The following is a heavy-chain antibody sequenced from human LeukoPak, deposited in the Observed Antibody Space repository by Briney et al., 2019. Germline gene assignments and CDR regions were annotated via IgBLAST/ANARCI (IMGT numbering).Heavy chain of an antibody. Sequence: GGSLRLSCAASGFTFSSYAMSWVRQAPGKGLEWVSGMSGSRGRTYYVDSVKGRFSISRDNYKNTLYLQMNTQRAEDTAVYYCAKDRVYSYVYDACDIWGQRTVVTVSS. D-gene: IGHD3-16*01. CDR1: GFTFSSYA. V-gene: IGHV3-23*01. J-gene: IGHJ3*02. CDR3: AKDRVYSYVYDACDI. CDR2: MSGSRGRT.